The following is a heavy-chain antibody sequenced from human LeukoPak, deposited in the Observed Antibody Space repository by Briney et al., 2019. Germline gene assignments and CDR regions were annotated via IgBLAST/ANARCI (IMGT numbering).Heavy chain of an antibody. V-gene: IGHV3-48*01. J-gene: IGHJ4*02. CDR3: ARDFFDILTGSLPYYFDY. CDR2: ISSSSSTI. Sequence: QSGGSLRLSCAASGFTFSSYSMNWVRQAPGKGLEWVSYISSSSSTIYYADSVKGRFTISRDNAKNSLYLQMNSLRAEDTAVYYCARDFFDILTGSLPYYFDYWGQGTLVTVSS. D-gene: IGHD3-9*01. CDR1: GFTFSSYS.